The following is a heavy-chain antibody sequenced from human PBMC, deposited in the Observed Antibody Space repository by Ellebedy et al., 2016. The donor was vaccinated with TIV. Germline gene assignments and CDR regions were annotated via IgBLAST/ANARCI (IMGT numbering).Heavy chain of an antibody. CDR3: ARGGAAGSSDYYYGMDV. J-gene: IGHJ6*02. Sequence: MPSETLSLTCTVSGASISTFSDFWGWIRQPPGKGLEWIGSLYYSGSAYYNPSLKSRVTISVDRSKNRFSLNVTSVTAADTAVYYCARGGAAGSSDYYYGMDVWGQGTTVTVSS. CDR2: LYYSGSA. CDR1: GASISTFSDF. V-gene: IGHV4-39*01. D-gene: IGHD6-13*01.